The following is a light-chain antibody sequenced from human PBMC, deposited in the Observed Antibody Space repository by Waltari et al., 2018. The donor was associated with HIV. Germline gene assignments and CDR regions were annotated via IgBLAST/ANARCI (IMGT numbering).Light chain of an antibody. Sequence: QSALTQPASVSGSLGLSITLSCTGTSSDIGGYDYVSWYQQHRGRARKRCILEVAVRPSGVSSSFYASKSGGTACLTVAGLQAEDGAEYYCSSYTSSIRRVVFGGGTKLTVL. CDR2: EVA. J-gene: IGLJ3*02. V-gene: IGLV2-14*01. CDR1: SSDIGGYDY. CDR3: SSYTSSIRRVV.